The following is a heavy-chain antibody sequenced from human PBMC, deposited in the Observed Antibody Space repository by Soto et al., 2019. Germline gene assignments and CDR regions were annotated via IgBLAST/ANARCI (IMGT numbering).Heavy chain of an antibody. CDR2: IYYSGST. J-gene: IGHJ4*02. D-gene: IGHD2-2*01. CDR1: GGSISSGGYY. V-gene: IGHV4-31*01. CDR3: ARSSTSANYFDY. Sequence: QVQLQESGPGLVKPSQTLSLTCTVSGGSISSGGYYWSWIRQHPGKGLEWIRFIYYSGSTYYNPSLKSPVSISVDTSKNQFSLKLSSVTAADTAVYYCARSSTSANYFDYWGQGTLVTVSS.